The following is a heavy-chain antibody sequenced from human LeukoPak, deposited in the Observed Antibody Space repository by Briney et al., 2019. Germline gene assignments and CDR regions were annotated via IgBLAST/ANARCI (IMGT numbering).Heavy chain of an antibody. J-gene: IGHJ4*02. CDR1: GGSISSGSYY. CDR3: ARGGCSGGSCYVDY. Sequence: PSETLSLTCTVSGGSISSGSYYWSWIRQPAGKGLERIGRIYTSGSTNYNPSLKSRVTISVDTSKNQFSLKLSSVTAADTAVYYCARGGCSGGSCYVDYWGQGTLVTVSS. CDR2: IYTSGST. V-gene: IGHV4-61*02. D-gene: IGHD2-15*01.